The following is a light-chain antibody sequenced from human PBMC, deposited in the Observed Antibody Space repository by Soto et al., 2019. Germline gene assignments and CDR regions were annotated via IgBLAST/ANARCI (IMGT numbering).Light chain of an antibody. J-gene: IGKJ3*01. Sequence: DIQMTQSPSSLSASVGDRVTITCRASQSISSYLNWYQQKPGKAPKLLIYAASSLQSGVPSRFSGTGSGTDFTLTISRLQPEDFATYYCHRSYSTLLFSFGPGTKVDIK. CDR3: HRSYSTLLFS. CDR1: QSISSY. CDR2: AAS. V-gene: IGKV1-39*01.